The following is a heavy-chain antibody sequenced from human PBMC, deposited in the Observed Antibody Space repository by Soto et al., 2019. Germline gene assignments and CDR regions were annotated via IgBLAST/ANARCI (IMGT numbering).Heavy chain of an antibody. CDR3: ARDVLDRYYDILTAYYYYYMDV. CDR1: GYTFTSYA. Sequence: QVQLVQSGAEVKKPGASVKVSCKASGYTFTSYAMHWVRQAPGQRLEWMGWINAGNGNTKYSQKCQGRVTITRDTSASTAYMELSSLRSEDTAVYYCARDVLDRYYDILTAYYYYYMDVWGKGTTVTVSS. CDR2: INAGNGNT. V-gene: IGHV1-3*01. D-gene: IGHD3-9*01. J-gene: IGHJ6*03.